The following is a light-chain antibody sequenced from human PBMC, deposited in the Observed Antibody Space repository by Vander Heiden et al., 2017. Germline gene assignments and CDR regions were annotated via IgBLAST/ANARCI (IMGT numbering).Light chain of an antibody. V-gene: IGLV2-11*01. J-gene: IGLJ2*01. CDR2: DVS. CDR3: SSYAGWHASR. CDR1: SSNVGYYYY. Sequence: QSGPTQPRRGPGSPGQSVTISCTGTSSNVGYYYYVSWYQQHPGKAPKLINSDVSKRPAGVPDRFSGSKSGSTASPTISGLQAEDEADYYCSSYAGWHASRFGGGTKLTVL.